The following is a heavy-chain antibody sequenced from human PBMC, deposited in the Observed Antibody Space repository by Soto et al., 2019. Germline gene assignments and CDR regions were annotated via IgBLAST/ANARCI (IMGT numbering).Heavy chain of an antibody. CDR3: ARVYDSSGYYPPSWFDP. V-gene: IGHV3-53*01. D-gene: IGHD3-22*01. Sequence: GSLRLSCAASGFTVSSNYMSWVRQAPGKGLEWVSVIYSGGSTYYADSVKGRFTISRDNSKNTLYLQMNSLRAEDTAVYYCARVYDSSGYYPPSWFDPWGQGTLVTVSS. CDR1: GFTVSSNY. J-gene: IGHJ5*02. CDR2: IYSGGST.